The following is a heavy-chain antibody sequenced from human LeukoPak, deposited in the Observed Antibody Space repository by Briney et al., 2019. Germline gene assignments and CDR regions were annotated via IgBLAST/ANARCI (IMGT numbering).Heavy chain of an antibody. Sequence: GRSLRLSCAASGFTFSSYAMHWVRQAPGKGLEWVAVISYDGSNKYYADSVKGRFTISRDNSKNTLYLQMTTLTAKYTAMHRSARGSTPLPDYWGQGTLVTVSS. CDR2: ISYDGSNK. J-gene: IGHJ4*02. CDR1: GFTFSSYA. CDR3: ARGSTPLPDY. D-gene: IGHD4-23*01. V-gene: IGHV3-30-3*01.